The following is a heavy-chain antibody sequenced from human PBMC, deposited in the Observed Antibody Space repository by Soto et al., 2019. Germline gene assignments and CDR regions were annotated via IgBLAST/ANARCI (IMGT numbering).Heavy chain of an antibody. CDR3: AITYCHDNPCPRGFDF. CDR2: FIPILDMA. V-gene: IGHV1-69*02. CDR1: GGTFNTYT. Sequence: QVQVVQSGAEVKKPESSVKVSCKPSGGTFNTYTVNWVRLAPGHGLEWMGRFIPILDMANYAQKFQDRVTTAADRSTSTAYMELNSLTSDDTAVFYCAITYCHDNPCPRGFDFWGPGTRVTVSS. J-gene: IGHJ4*02. D-gene: IGHD3-22*01.